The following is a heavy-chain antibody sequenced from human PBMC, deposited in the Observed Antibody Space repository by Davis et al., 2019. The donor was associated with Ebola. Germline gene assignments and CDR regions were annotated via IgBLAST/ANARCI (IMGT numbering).Heavy chain of an antibody. CDR2: IIPILGIA. Sequence: SVKVSCKASGYTFTSYGISWVRQAPGQGLEWMGRIIPILGIANYAQKFQGRVTITADKSTSTAYMELSSLRSEDTAVYYCARGDYERGFDYWGQGTLVTVSS. CDR1: GYTFTSYG. J-gene: IGHJ4*02. V-gene: IGHV1-69*04. CDR3: ARGDYERGFDY. D-gene: IGHD4-17*01.